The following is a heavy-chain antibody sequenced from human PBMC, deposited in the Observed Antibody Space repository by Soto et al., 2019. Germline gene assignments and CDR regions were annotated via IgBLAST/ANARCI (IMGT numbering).Heavy chain of an antibody. CDR1: GYTFTSYY. V-gene: IGHV1-46*01. Sequence: GASVKVSCKASGYTFTSYYMHWVLQAPGQGLEWMGIINPSGGSTSYAQKFQGRVTMTRDTSTSTVYMELSSLRSEDTAVYYCARDRMAMATTYYYYYYGMDVWGQGTTVTVSS. D-gene: IGHD1-1*01. CDR3: ARDRMAMATTYYYYYYGMDV. J-gene: IGHJ6*02. CDR2: INPSGGST.